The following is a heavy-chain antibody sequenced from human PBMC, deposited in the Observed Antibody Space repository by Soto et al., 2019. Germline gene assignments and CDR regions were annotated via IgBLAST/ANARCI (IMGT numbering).Heavy chain of an antibody. J-gene: IGHJ4*02. V-gene: IGHV3-21*01. D-gene: IGHD5-18*01. Sequence: GGSLRLSCGASGFTFSSYSMNWVRQAPGKGLEWVSSISSSSSYIYYADSVKGRFTISRDNAKNSLYLQMNSLRAEDTAVYYCARDLGSGYSYGYLLYWGQGTLVTVSS. CDR2: ISSSSSYI. CDR3: ARDLGSGYSYGYLLY. CDR1: GFTFSSYS.